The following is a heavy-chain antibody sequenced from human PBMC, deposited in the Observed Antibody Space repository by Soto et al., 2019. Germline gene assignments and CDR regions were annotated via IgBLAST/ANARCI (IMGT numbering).Heavy chain of an antibody. D-gene: IGHD6-19*01. Sequence: ASVKVSCKASGYTFTGYYMHWVRQAPGQGFEWMGWISAYNGNTNYAQKLQGRVTMTTDTSTSTAYMELRSLRSDDTAVYYCARLGIAVARSYFDYWGQGTLVTVSS. CDR1: GYTFTGYY. V-gene: IGHV1-18*04. CDR3: ARLGIAVARSYFDY. CDR2: ISAYNGNT. J-gene: IGHJ4*02.